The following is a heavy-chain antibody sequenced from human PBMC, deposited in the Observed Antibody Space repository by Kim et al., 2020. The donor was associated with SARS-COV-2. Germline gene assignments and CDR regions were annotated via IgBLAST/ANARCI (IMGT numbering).Heavy chain of an antibody. CDR2: IKSKTNGGTT. Sequence: GGSLRLSCAASGFTFRNAWMNWVRQAPGKGLEWVCRIKSKTNGGTTGYAAPVRGRFTISRDDSKNTLYLQMNRLKTEDTAVYYCTSDLGDYWGGDCYSRVWVQGTTVGVSS. D-gene: IGHD2-21*02. V-gene: IGHV3-15*01. CDR3: TSDLGDYWGGDCYSRV. CDR1: GFTFRNAW. J-gene: IGHJ6*02.